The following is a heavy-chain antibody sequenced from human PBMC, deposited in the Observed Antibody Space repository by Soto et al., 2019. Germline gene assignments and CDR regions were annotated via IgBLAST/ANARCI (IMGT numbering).Heavy chain of an antibody. J-gene: IGHJ4*02. V-gene: IGHV3-30-3*01. Sequence: QVQLVESGGGVVQPGRSLRLSCAASGFTFSSYAMHWVRRAPGKGLEWVAVISYDGSNKYYADSVKGRFTISRDNSKNTLYLQMNSLRAEDTAVYYCARWITFGGVMAHLDYWGQGTLVTVSS. CDR1: GFTFSSYA. CDR3: ARWITFGGVMAHLDY. CDR2: ISYDGSNK. D-gene: IGHD3-16*01.